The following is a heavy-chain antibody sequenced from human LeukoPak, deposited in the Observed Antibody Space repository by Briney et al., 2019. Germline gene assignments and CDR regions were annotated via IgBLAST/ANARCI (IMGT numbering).Heavy chain of an antibody. J-gene: IGHJ3*02. CDR1: GYTFSSYG. V-gene: IGHV1-18*01. CDR2: ISGYNAIT. CDR3: ARGGAYIDWPQASDS. D-gene: IGHD3-9*01. Sequence: ASVTVSCKASGYTFSSYGISWVRQAPGQGLEWMGWISGYNAITETAQKVQGRLTLTTDTSTSTAYMELRTLRSDDTAVYYCARGGAYIDWPQASDSWGQGTMVTVS.